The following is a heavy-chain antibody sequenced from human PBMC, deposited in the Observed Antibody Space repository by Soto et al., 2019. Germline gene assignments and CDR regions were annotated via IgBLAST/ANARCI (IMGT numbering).Heavy chain of an antibody. J-gene: IGHJ1*01. Sequence: ASETLSLTCTVSGGSISSGGYYWSWIRQHPGKGLEWIGYIYYSGSTYYNPSLKSRVTISVDTSKNQFSLKLSSVTAADTAVYYCARSDDTVYFQHWGQGTLVTVSS. V-gene: IGHV4-31*03. CDR1: GGSISSGGYY. D-gene: IGHD4-17*01. CDR3: ARSDDTVYFQH. CDR2: IYYSGST.